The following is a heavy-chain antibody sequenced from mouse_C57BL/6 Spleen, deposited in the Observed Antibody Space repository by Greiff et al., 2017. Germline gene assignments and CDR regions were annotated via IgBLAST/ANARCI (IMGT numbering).Heavy chain of an antibody. CDR3: ARCSSSYPYWYLDV. J-gene: IGHJ1*03. Sequence: QVQLQQSGAELVKPGASVKISCKASGYAFSSYWMNWVKQRPGKGLEWIGQIYPGDGDTNYNGKFKGKATLTADKSSSTAYMQLSSLTSEDSAVYFCARCSSSYPYWYLDVWGTGTTVTVSS. CDR2: IYPGDGDT. V-gene: IGHV1-80*01. D-gene: IGHD1-1*01. CDR1: GYAFSSYW.